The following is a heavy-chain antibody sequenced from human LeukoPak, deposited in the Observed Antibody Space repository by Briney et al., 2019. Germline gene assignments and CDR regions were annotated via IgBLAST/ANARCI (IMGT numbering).Heavy chain of an antibody. CDR3: ARDIVVVPAANHDAFDI. CDR1: GFTFSSYS. V-gene: IGHV3-21*01. Sequence: GGSLRLSCAASGFTFSSYSMNWVRQAPGKGLEWVSSISSSSSYIYYADSVKGRFTISRDNAKNSLYLQMNSLRAEDTAVYYCARDIVVVPAANHDAFDIWGQGTMVTVSS. D-gene: IGHD2-2*01. CDR2: ISSSSSYI. J-gene: IGHJ3*02.